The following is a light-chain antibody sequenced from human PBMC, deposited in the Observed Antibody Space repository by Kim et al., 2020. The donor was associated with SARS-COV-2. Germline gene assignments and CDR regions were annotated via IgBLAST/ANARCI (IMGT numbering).Light chain of an antibody. Sequence: ELTQPPSASGTPGQRVTISCSGSSSNIGSNTVKWYQQLPGTAPKLLIYSNNQRPSGVPDRFSGSKSGTSASLAISGLQSDDEADYYCAAWDDSLSGVVFGGGTQRTVL. CDR2: SNN. CDR3: AAWDDSLSGVV. V-gene: IGLV1-44*01. CDR1: SSNIGSNT. J-gene: IGLJ2*01.